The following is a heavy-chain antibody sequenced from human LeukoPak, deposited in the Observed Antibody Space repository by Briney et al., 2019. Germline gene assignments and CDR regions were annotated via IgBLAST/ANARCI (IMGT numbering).Heavy chain of an antibody. V-gene: IGHV3-23*01. Sequence: GGSLRLSCAASGLTFSSYAMSWVRQAPGKGLEWVSAISGSGGSTYYADSVKGRFTISRDNSKNTLYLQMNSLRAEDTAVYYCAKGWQQLGDAFDIWGQGTMVTVSS. J-gene: IGHJ3*02. CDR2: ISGSGGST. CDR1: GLTFSSYA. D-gene: IGHD6-13*01. CDR3: AKGWQQLGDAFDI.